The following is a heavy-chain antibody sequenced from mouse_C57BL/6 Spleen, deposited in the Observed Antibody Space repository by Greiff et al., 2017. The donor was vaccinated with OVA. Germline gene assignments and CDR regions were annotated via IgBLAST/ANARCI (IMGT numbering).Heavy chain of an antibody. D-gene: IGHD2-4*01. J-gene: IGHJ4*01. CDR3: ARSMITTGYYYAMDY. CDR1: GYAFSSYW. V-gene: IGHV1-80*01. CDR2: IYPGDGDT. Sequence: VKLQQSGAELVKPGASVKISCKASGYAFSSYWMNWVKQRPGKGLEWIGQIYPGDGDTNYNGKFKGKATLTADKSSSTAYMQLSSLTSEDSAVYFCARSMITTGYYYAMDYWGQGTSVTVSS.